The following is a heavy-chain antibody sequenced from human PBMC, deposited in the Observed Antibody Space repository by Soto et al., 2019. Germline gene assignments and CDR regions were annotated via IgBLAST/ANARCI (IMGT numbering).Heavy chain of an antibody. V-gene: IGHV4-30-2*01. CDR3: ARGQVVAAQH. J-gene: IGHJ4*02. CDR2: IYHSGST. D-gene: IGHD2-15*01. Sequence: TLELSCAVSAGSRVRGCYSWIWIRQPPGKGLEWIGYIYHSGSTYYNPSLKSRVTISVDRSKNQFSLKLSSVTAADTAVYYCARGQVVAAQHWGQGTLVTVSS. CDR1: AGSRVRGCYS.